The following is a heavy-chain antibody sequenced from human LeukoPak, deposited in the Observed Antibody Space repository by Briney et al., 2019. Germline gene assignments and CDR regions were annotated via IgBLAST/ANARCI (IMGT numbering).Heavy chain of an antibody. J-gene: IGHJ4*02. CDR3: ARVEYSGWNLEY. CDR2: INQGGSVQ. D-gene: IGHD5-12*01. Sequence: GGSLRLSCAASGFTFRSYWMSWVRQAPGKGLEWVANINQGGSVQYYMDSVKGRFTISRDDTKNSLYVQMNSLRDEDTAVYYCARVEYSGWNLEYWGQGTLVTVSS. V-gene: IGHV3-7*01. CDR1: GFTFRSYW.